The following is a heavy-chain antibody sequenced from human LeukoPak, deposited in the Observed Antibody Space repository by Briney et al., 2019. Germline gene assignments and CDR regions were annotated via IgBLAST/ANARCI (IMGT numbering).Heavy chain of an antibody. D-gene: IGHD1-14*01. CDR3: AREFTGLVY. CDR1: GFTFSSYA. V-gene: IGHV3-30*04. CDR2: ISYDGSNK. Sequence: PGRSLRLSCAASGFTFSSYAMHWVRQAPGKGLEWVAVISYDGSNKYYADSVKGRFTISRDNSKNTLYLQMNSLRAEDTAVYYCAREFTGLVYWGQGTLVTVSS. J-gene: IGHJ4*02.